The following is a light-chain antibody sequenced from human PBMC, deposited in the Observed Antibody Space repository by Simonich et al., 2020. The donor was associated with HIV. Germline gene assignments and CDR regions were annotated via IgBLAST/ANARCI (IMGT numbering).Light chain of an antibody. CDR3: QQYNNWWT. CDR1: QSVSSN. J-gene: IGKJ1*01. V-gene: IGKV3-15*01. Sequence: EIVLTQSPATLSVSLGERAPLSCKASQSVSSNLAWYQQKPGQAPRLLSYGASIRATGIPARFSGSGSGTEFTLTISSMQSEDFAVYYGQQYNNWWTFGQGTKVEIK. CDR2: GAS.